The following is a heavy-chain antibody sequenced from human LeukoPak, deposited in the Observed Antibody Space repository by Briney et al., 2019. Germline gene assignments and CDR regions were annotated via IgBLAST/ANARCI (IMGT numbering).Heavy chain of an antibody. CDR2: ITGSGGSP. V-gene: IGHV3-23*01. J-gene: IGHJ4*02. CDR3: TRRNDFRSGPY. Sequence: GGSLRLSCAASGFIFSNYAMGWVRQAPGKGLEWISGITGSGGSPYYADSVKGRFTISRDNSKNTLFLQMMGLRVEDTAVYYYTRRNDFRSGPYWGQGTLVTVAS. CDR1: GFIFSNYA. D-gene: IGHD3-3*01.